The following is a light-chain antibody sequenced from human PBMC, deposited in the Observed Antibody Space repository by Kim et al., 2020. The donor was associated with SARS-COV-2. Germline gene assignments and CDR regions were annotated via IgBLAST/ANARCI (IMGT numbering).Light chain of an antibody. V-gene: IGLV2-14*03. CDR2: DVS. CDR3: SSYASSSTWV. CDR1: SSDVGGHNY. J-gene: IGLJ3*02. Sequence: GQSITISCTGTSSDVGGHNYVCWYQQHPGKAPKLMIYDVSTRPSGVSNRFSGSKSGNTASLTISGLQAEDEAGYYCSSYASSSTWVCGGGTQLTVL.